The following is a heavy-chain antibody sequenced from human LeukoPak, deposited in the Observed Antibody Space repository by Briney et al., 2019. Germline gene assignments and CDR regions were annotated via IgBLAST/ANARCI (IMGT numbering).Heavy chain of an antibody. CDR2: INPNSGGT. CDR1: GYTFTGYY. V-gene: IGHV1-2*02. D-gene: IGHD5-12*01. J-gene: IGHJ4*02. Sequence: GGSLRLSCAASGYTFTGYYMHWVRQAPGQGLEWMGWINPNSGGTNYAQKFQGRVTMTRDTSISTAYMELSRLRSDDTAVYYCAIIGYGGYVGNRWGQGTLVTVSS. CDR3: AIIGYGGYVGNR.